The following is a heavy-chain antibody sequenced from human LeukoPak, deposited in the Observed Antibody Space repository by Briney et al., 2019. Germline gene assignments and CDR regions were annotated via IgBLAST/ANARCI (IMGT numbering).Heavy chain of an antibody. CDR3: AKVNHRLTMVRGALSYFDY. Sequence: GGSLRLSCAASGFTFSSYAMHWVRQAPGKGLEWVALISYDGSNKYYADSVKGRFTISRDNSKNTLYLQMNSLRAEDTAVYYCAKVNHRLTMVRGALSYFDYWGQGTLVTVSS. J-gene: IGHJ4*02. CDR1: GFTFSSYA. CDR2: ISYDGSNK. V-gene: IGHV3-30-3*01. D-gene: IGHD3-10*01.